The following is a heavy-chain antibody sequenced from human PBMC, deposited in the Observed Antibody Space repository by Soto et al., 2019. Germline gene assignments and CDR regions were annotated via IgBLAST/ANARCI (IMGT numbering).Heavy chain of an antibody. Sequence: PGGSLRLSCAASGFTFSSYAMSWVRQAPGKGLEWVSAISGFSAYTYYADSVKGRFTISRDNSKNTLYLQMNSLRAEDTAVYYCARDSTDYGDYGRTDYYYYGMDVWGQGTTVTVSS. J-gene: IGHJ6*02. D-gene: IGHD4-17*01. V-gene: IGHV3-23*01. CDR2: ISGFSAYT. CDR1: GFTFSSYA. CDR3: ARDSTDYGDYGRTDYYYYGMDV.